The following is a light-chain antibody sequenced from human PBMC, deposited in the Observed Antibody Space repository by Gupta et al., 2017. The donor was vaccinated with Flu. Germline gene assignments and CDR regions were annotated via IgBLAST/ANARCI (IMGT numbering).Light chain of an antibody. CDR2: AAS. CDR1: QAITNY. V-gene: IGKV1-27*01. CDR3: QKDNSAPLT. J-gene: IGKJ4*01. Sequence: DIQMTQSPSSLSASVGDRVTITCRASQAITNYLAWYQQKPGKVPKLLIFAASTLQPGVPSRFSGSGSGTDFTLTISSLQPEDVATYYCQKDNSAPLTFGGGTKVEIK.